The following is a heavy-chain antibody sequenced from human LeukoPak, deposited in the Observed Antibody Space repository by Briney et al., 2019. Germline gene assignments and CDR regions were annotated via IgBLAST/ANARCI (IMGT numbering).Heavy chain of an antibody. Sequence: PETLSLTCTVSGGSISSYYWSWIRQPAGKGLEWIGRIYTSGSTNYNASLKSRVSMSVDTSKNQFSLKLSSVTAADTAVFYCARENSGSYREFDYWGQGTLVTVSS. J-gene: IGHJ4*02. CDR1: GGSISSYY. V-gene: IGHV4-4*07. CDR2: IYTSGST. D-gene: IGHD1-26*01. CDR3: ARENSGSYREFDY.